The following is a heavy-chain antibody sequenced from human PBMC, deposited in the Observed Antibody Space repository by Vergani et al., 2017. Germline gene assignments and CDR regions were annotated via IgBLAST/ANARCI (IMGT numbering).Heavy chain of an antibody. V-gene: IGHV3-23*01. CDR3: AKVGGYSNYHVFDY. CDR2: ISGSGGST. D-gene: IGHD4-11*01. J-gene: IGHJ4*02. CDR1: GFTFNIYA. Sequence: EVRLLESGGGLVQPGGSLRLSCAASGFTFNIYAMSWVRQAPGKGLEWVSTISGSGGSTYYADSVKGRFTISRDNSKNTLYLQMNSLRAEDTAVYYCAKVGGYSNYHVFDYWGQGTLVTVSS.